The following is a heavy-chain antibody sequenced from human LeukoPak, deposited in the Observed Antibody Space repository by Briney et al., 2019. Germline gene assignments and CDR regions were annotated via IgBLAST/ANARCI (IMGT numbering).Heavy chain of an antibody. D-gene: IGHD5-12*01. Sequence: SETLSLTCAVSGGSISSGSYSWSWIRQPPGKGLEWIGYIYPRGSTYYNPSLKSRVTMSLDRSANQFSLNLSSVTAADTAVYYCARGMGYSGYDSAVGEYWGQGTLVTVSS. CDR3: ARGMGYSGYDSAVGEY. V-gene: IGHV4-30-2*01. CDR2: IYPRGST. J-gene: IGHJ4*02. CDR1: GGSISSGSYS.